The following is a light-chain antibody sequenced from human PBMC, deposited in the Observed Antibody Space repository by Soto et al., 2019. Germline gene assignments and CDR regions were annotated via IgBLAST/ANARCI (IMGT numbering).Light chain of an antibody. Sequence: DIVMTQSPDSLAVSLGESATINCKSSQSVLYSSNNKNYLAWYQQKAGQPPKVLIYCASTREYGVPDRFSGSGSGTDFTLTISSLQAEDVAVYYCQQCHGPPYTFGQGTKVEIK. V-gene: IGKV4-1*01. CDR1: QSVLYSSNNKNY. CDR3: QQCHGPPYT. J-gene: IGKJ2*01. CDR2: CAS.